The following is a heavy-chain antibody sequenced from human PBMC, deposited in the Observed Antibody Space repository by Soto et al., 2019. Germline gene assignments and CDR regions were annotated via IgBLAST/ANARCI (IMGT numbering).Heavy chain of an antibody. CDR3: AKGGPFTGGFDP. Sequence: EGQLLQSGGDLVQPGGSLRLSCAGSGLTLRSYAMTWIRQTPEKGLEWVSTISGRSGVPSYADSVNGRFTVSRDNSKNTLYIQMNSLRPYETAIYYCAKGGPFTGGFDPWGQGTLVTVAS. V-gene: IGHV3-23*01. CDR1: GLTLRSYA. J-gene: IGHJ5*02. D-gene: IGHD3-16*01. CDR2: ISGRSGVP.